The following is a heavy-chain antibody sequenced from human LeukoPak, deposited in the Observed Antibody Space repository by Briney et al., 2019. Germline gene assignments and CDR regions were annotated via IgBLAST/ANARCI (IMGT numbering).Heavy chain of an antibody. Sequence: GGSLRLSCAASGFTVSSNYMSWVRQAPGKGLEWVSVIYSGGSTYYADSVKGRFTISRDNAKNSLYLQMDSLRAEDTAVYYCATKAAPSRANPFDYWGQGTLVTVSS. V-gene: IGHV3-66*01. CDR3: ATKAAPSRANPFDY. CDR2: IYSGGST. CDR1: GFTVSSNY. D-gene: IGHD3-10*01. J-gene: IGHJ4*02.